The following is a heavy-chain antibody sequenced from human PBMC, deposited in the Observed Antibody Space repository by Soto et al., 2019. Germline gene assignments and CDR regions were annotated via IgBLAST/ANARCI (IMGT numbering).Heavy chain of an antibody. J-gene: IGHJ6*03. CDR1: GGSISSYY. Sequence: QVQLQESGPGLVKPSETLSLTCTVSGGSISSYYWSWILQPPGKGLEWIGYIYYSGSTNYNPSLTSRVTLSVDTSKNQFSLKLSSVTAAATAVYYWASLLLDPSHPSRYYYMAVWGNVTTVTVSS. CDR2: IYYSGST. CDR3: ASLLLDPSHPSRYYYMAV. V-gene: IGHV4-59*08.